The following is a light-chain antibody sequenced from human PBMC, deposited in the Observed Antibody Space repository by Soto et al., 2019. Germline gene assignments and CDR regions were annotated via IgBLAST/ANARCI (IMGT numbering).Light chain of an antibody. J-gene: IGKJ3*01. V-gene: IGKV4-1*01. CDR3: QQYYSIPLT. Sequence: DIVMTQSPDSLAVSLGERATINCRSSQNVLYSSNNKNYLAWYQQKPGQPPKLLIYWASTRELGFPDRFSDSGSGTDFTLTISSLQAEDVAVYYCQQYYSIPLTFGTGTKVDI. CDR1: QNVLYSSNNKNY. CDR2: WAS.